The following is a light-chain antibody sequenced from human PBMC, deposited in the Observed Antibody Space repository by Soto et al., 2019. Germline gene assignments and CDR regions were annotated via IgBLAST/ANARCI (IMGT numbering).Light chain of an antibody. J-gene: IGLJ7*01. CDR3: QTWGTGIQAV. Sequence: QSVLTQSPSASASLGASVKLTCTLSSGHSSYAIAWHQQQPEKGPRYLMKVTGDGSHTKGDGIPDRFSGSSSGPERYLTISSLQSEDEADYYCQTWGTGIQAVFGGGTQLTVL. V-gene: IGLV4-69*01. CDR2: VTGDGSH. CDR1: SGHSSYA.